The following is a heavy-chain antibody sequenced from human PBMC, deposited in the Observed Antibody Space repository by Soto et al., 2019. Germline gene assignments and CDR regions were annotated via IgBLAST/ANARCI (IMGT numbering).Heavy chain of an antibody. J-gene: IGHJ4*02. V-gene: IGHV3-30*18. CDR2: ISYDGSNK. CDR1: GFTFSSYG. Sequence: QVQLVESGGGVVQPGRSLRLSCAASGFTFSSYGMHWVRQAPGKGLEWVAVISYDGSNKYYADSVKGRFTISRDNSKNTLNLQMNSLRAKDTAVYYCGKSNYYEQANELGYWGQGTMVTVSS. CDR3: GKSNYYEQANELGY. D-gene: IGHD3-22*01.